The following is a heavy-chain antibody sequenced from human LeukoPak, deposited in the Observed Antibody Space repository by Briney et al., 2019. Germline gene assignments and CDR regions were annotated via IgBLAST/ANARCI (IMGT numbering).Heavy chain of an antibody. CDR1: GGSLTYYY. CDR3: ATGMVRGVSTNWFDP. D-gene: IGHD3-10*01. V-gene: IGHV4-59*12. CDR2: IYYSGST. J-gene: IGHJ5*02. Sequence: SETLSLTCTVSGGSLTYYYWTWIRQPPGRRPEWIGFIYYSGSTNYNPSLESRVAFSVDTSKNQVSLQLNSVTAADTAVYYCATGMVRGVSTNWFDPWGQGTLVTVSS.